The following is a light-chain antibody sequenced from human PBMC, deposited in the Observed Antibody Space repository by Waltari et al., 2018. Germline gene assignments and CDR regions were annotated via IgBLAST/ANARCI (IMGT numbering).Light chain of an antibody. CDR2: WAT. CDR3: QQYYRTPLT. CDR1: QSVLYSSNNKNY. V-gene: IGKV4-1*01. Sequence: EIVMTQSPDSLAVSLGERATINCKSSQSVLYSSNNKNYLAWYQQKEGQPPKLLVYWATTRESGVPDRFSGSGSGTDFTLTISSLQAEDVAVYYCQQYYRTPLTFGGGTKVEIK. J-gene: IGKJ4*01.